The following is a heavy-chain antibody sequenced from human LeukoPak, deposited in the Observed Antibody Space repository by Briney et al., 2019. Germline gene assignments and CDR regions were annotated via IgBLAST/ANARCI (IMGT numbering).Heavy chain of an antibody. J-gene: IGHJ4*02. D-gene: IGHD3-22*01. Sequence: GRSLRLSCAASGFTFSSYAMHWVRRAPGKGLEWVAVISYDGSNKYYADSVKGRFTISRDNSKNTLYLQMNSLRAEDTAVYYCARDRYYYDSSGYLLRYFDYWGQGTLVTVSS. CDR2: ISYDGSNK. CDR3: ARDRYYYDSSGYLLRYFDY. V-gene: IGHV3-30-3*01. CDR1: GFTFSSYA.